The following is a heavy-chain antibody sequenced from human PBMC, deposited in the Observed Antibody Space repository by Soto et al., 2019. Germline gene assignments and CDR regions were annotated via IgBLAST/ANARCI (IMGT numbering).Heavy chain of an antibody. J-gene: IGHJ6*02. Sequence: GGSLRLSCAASGFTFSSYAMHWVRQAPGKGLVWVAVISYDGSNKYYADSVKGRFTISRDNSKNTLYLQMTSLRAEDTAVYYCARDLSGYVDDYYYYYGMDVWGQGTTITVSS. CDR1: GFTFSSYA. D-gene: IGHD6-25*01. V-gene: IGHV3-30-3*01. CDR2: ISYDGSNK. CDR3: ARDLSGYVDDYYYYYGMDV.